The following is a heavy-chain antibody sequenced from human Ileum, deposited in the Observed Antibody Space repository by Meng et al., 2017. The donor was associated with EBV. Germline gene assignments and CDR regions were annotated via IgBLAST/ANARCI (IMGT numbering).Heavy chain of an antibody. CDR2: INHSGST. D-gene: IGHD3-22*01. CDR3: AREARSSGYHPGIGP. Sequence: VQLHQWGAGLLKPSGTLSLTCAVYGGFFSGYYWSWIRQSPGKGLEWIGEINHSGSTNYNPSLKSRVTISVDTSKNQFSLKLTSVTAADTAVYYCAREARSSGYHPGIGPWGQGTLVTVSS. CDR1: GGFFSGYY. J-gene: IGHJ5*02. V-gene: IGHV4-34*01.